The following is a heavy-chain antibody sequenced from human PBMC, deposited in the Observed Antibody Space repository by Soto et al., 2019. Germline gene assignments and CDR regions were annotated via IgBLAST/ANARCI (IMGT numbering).Heavy chain of an antibody. CDR3: ARPGNYGSGSYLYYLDY. CDR1: GGSISGSHYY. Sequence: PSETLSLTCTVSGGSISGSHYYWGWIRQPPGKGLEWIGSIYYSGSTYYNPSLKSRVTISVDTSKNQFSLKLGSVTAADTAVYYCARPGNYGSGSYLYYLDYWGQGTLVTVSS. CDR2: IYYSGST. J-gene: IGHJ4*02. D-gene: IGHD3-10*01. V-gene: IGHV4-39*01.